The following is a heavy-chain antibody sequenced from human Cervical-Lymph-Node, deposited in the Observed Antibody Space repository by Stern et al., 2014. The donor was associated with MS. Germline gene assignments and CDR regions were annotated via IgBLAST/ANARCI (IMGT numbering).Heavy chain of an antibody. V-gene: IGHV3-9*01. Sequence: VQLVESGGGLVQPGRPMRLSCAASGFIFDDYDMHWVRQVPGKGPEWISGISWDSRDIEYADSVKGRFTISRDNAKNSLYLQMNSPRLEDTAVYYCARDKGVATKGVVDVWGQGTTVIVSS. CDR3: ARDKGVATKGVVDV. CDR2: ISWDSRDI. CDR1: GFIFDDYD. D-gene: IGHD5-12*01. J-gene: IGHJ6*02.